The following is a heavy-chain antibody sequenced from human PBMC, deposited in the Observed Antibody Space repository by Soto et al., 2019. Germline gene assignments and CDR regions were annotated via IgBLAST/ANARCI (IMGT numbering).Heavy chain of an antibody. V-gene: IGHV1-69*01. CDR3: ARGSCSRTSCYKEYHLDL. D-gene: IGHD2-2*02. CDR2: IIPMFGTS. J-gene: IGHJ5*02. Sequence: QVQLVQSGAEVKKPGSSVKVSCKASGGTFSGYAISWVRQAPGQGLEWMGEIIPMFGTSNYAQKFQGRVTITADESTSTAYMELSSLRSEDTAVYYCARGSCSRTSCYKEYHLDLWGQGTLVTVSS. CDR1: GGTFSGYA.